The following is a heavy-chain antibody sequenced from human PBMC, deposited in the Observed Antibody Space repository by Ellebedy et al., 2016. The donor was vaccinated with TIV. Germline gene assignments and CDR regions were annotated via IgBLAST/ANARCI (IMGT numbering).Heavy chain of an antibody. CDR1: GFTFDDYA. J-gene: IGHJ4*02. Sequence: SLKISCAASGFTFDDYAMHWVRQAPGKGLEWVSGISWNSGSIGYADSVKGRFTISRDNAKNSLYLQMNSLRAEDTDLYYCAKDHSSGWYYFDYWGQGTLVTVSS. CDR3: AKDHSSGWYYFDY. CDR2: ISWNSGSI. V-gene: IGHV3-9*01. D-gene: IGHD6-19*01.